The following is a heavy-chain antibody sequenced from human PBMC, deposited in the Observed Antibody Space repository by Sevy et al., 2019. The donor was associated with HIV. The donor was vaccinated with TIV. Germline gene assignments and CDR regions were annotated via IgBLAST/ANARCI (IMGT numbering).Heavy chain of an antibody. J-gene: IGHJ4*02. V-gene: IGHV3-72*01. D-gene: IGHD6-13*01. Sequence: GGSLRLSCAASGFTFSAHYLEWVRQAPGKGLEWVGRTRNKADSYTTEYAASAKVKCSISGDDSNNSLYLQMNSLKTEATAVYYCATDAGLAAAGRVFDYWGQGTLVTVSS. CDR3: ATDAGLAAAGRVFDY. CDR2: TRNKADSYTT. CDR1: GFTFSAHY.